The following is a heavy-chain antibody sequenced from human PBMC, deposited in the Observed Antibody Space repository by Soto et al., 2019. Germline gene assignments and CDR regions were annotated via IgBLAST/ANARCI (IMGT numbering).Heavy chain of an antibody. J-gene: IGHJ1*01. CDR3: ARDLGIAVAGLFQD. D-gene: IGHD6-19*01. V-gene: IGHV1-18*01. Sequence: QVQLVQSGAEVKKPGASIKVSCKASGYMFTSYGINWVRQAPGQGPEWMGWISTYNGNTNYAQKHQGRVTMTTDPSTSTAYMELKTLRSDDTAVYYCARDLGIAVAGLFQDWGQGTLVIVSS. CDR2: ISTYNGNT. CDR1: GYMFTSYG.